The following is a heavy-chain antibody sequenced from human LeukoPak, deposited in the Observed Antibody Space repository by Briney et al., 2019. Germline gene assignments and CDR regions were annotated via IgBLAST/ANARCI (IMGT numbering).Heavy chain of an antibody. J-gene: IGHJ4*01. D-gene: IGHD3-9*01. V-gene: IGHV3-23*01. CDR2: IGGRDGST. Sequence: PGASLRLSCAAYGFIFSNYAMSWVRQAPGKGLQWVSAIGGRDGSTYYADSVKGRFTVSRDDPKNTLYLQMNTLRVEDTAVYYCAKWVDYDILTGYYDSDYWGHGTLVTVSS. CDR1: GFIFSNYA. CDR3: AKWVDYDILTGYYDSDY.